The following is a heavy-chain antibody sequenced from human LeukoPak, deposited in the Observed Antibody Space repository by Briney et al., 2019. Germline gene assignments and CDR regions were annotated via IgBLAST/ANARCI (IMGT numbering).Heavy chain of an antibody. CDR1: GYTFTSYD. CDR2: MNPNSGNT. D-gene: IGHD3-10*01. Sequence: ASVKVSCKASGYTFTSYDINWVRQATGQGLEWMGWMNPNSGNTGYAQKFRGRVTITRNTSISTAYMELSSLRSEDTAVYYCARATMVRGVIPGDDAFDIWGQGTMVTVSS. CDR3: ARATMVRGVIPGDDAFDI. V-gene: IGHV1-8*01. J-gene: IGHJ3*02.